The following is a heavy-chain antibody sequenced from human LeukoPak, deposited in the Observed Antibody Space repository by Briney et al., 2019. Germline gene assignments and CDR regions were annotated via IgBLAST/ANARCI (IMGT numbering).Heavy chain of an antibody. J-gene: IGHJ4*02. CDR1: GFTFDDYA. D-gene: IGHD3/OR15-3a*01. Sequence: GGSLRLSCAASGFTFDDYAMHWVRQAPGKGLEWVSGISWNSDSIGYADSVKGRFTISRDNAKNSLYLQMNSLRAEDTAFYYCVWAGHYQFDYWGQGTLVTVSS. CDR3: VWAGHYQFDY. V-gene: IGHV3-9*01. CDR2: ISWNSDSI.